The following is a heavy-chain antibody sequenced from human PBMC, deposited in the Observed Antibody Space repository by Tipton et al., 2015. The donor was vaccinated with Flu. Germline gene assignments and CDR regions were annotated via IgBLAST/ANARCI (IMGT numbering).Heavy chain of an antibody. CDR1: GGSIRSHY. V-gene: IGHV4-59*11. CDR3: ARATLYIRTYFFDS. J-gene: IGHJ4*01. CDR2: IHYTGST. Sequence: TLSLTCSVSGGSIRSHYWSWVRQSPGKGLEWIGFIHYTGSTTYNPSLKSRVTISVDSSETQFSLRLTSVTAADTAVYFCARATLYIRTYFFDSWGHGTLLTVSS. D-gene: IGHD1-1*01.